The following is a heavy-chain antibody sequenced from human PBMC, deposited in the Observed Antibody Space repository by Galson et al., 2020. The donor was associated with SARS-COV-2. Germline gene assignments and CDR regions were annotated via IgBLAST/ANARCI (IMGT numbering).Heavy chain of an antibody. D-gene: IGHD6-19*01. CDR1: GDSITSSTYF. CDR3: ERDGSSAWSGFDA. V-gene: IGHV4-39*07. Sequence: ASETLSLTCTVSGDSITSSTYFWGWIRQPPGGGLQWIGNIYYNGDTDYSPSLRSRVTISVDTSKNQFSLRLTSVTAADTAVYYCERDGSSAWSGFDAWGQGALVTVSS. J-gene: IGHJ5*02. CDR2: IYYNGDT.